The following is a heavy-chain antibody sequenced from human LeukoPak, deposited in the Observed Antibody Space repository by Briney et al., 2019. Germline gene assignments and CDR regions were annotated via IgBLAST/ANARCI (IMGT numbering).Heavy chain of an antibody. V-gene: IGHV3-64*01. D-gene: IGHD3-3*01. CDR3: AKVGTILALYYFDY. Sequence: GGSLRLSCAASGFTFSSYAMHWVRQAPGKGLEYVSAISSNGGSTYYANSAKGRFTISRDNSKNTLYLQMNSLRAEDTAVYYCAKVGTILALYYFDYWGQGTLVTVSS. CDR1: GFTFSSYA. J-gene: IGHJ4*02. CDR2: ISSNGGST.